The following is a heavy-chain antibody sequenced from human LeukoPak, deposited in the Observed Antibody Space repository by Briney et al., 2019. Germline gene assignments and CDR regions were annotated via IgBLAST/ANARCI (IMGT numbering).Heavy chain of an antibody. Sequence: SETLSLTCTVSGGSLTSPTYYQWSWIRQAPGRGLELIGSLYSSGSAKFNPSLTSRVTMSLDTSQNQFSLKLSSVTAAETAVYYCVSQLGGTTFHWGQGTLVTVSS. CDR3: VSQLGGTTFH. CDR1: GGSLTSPTYY. D-gene: IGHD1/OR15-1a*01. J-gene: IGHJ4*02. V-gene: IGHV4-61*01. CDR2: LYSSGSA.